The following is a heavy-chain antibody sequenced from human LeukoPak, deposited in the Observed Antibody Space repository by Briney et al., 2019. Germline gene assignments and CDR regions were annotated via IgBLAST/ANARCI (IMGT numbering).Heavy chain of an antibody. J-gene: IGHJ4*02. V-gene: IGHV1-2*02. CDR2: INPNSGGT. D-gene: IGHD3-22*01. CDR1: GYTFTGQY. CDR3: ARSYSYDSSGYYGAK. Sequence: GASVKVSCKASGYTFTGQYIHWVRQAPGQGSEWMGWINPNSGGTNYAQKFQGRVTMTRDTSISTAYMEVSSLRSDDTAVYYCARSYSYDSSGYYGAKWGQGTLVTVSS.